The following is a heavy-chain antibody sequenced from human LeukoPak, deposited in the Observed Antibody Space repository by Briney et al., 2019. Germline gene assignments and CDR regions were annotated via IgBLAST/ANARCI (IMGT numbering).Heavy chain of an antibody. CDR3: ARAPYPYKRCGGDCYHFDY. J-gene: IGHJ4*02. D-gene: IGHD2-21*02. CDR2: ISYDGSNK. CDR1: GFTFSSYA. Sequence: GRSLRLSCAASGFTFSSYAMHWVRQAPGKGLEWVAVISYDGSNKYYADSVKGRFTISRDNSKNALYLQMNSLRAEDTAVYYCARAPYPYKRCGGDCYHFDYWGQGTLVTVSS. V-gene: IGHV3-30*04.